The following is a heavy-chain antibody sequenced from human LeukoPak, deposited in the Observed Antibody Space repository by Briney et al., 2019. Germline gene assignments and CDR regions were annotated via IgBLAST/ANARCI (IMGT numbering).Heavy chain of an antibody. V-gene: IGHV3-23*01. CDR3: AKDPLWIAVADTDWFDP. CDR2: ISGSGGNT. J-gene: IGHJ5*02. Sequence: GGSLRLSCAASGFTVSSNYMSWVRQAPGKGLEWVSVISGSGGNTFYADSVKGRFTISRDNSKNTLFLQMNSLRAEDTAVYYCAKDPLWIAVADTDWFDPWGQGTLVTVSS. CDR1: GFTVSSNY. D-gene: IGHD6-19*01.